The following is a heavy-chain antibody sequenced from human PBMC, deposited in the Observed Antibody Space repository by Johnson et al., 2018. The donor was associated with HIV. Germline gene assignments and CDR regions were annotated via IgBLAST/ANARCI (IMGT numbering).Heavy chain of an antibody. CDR1: GFTFSHAW. D-gene: IGHD3-22*01. J-gene: IGHJ3*02. V-gene: IGHV3-15*01. CDR2: IKSKTDGGTR. Sequence: MQLVESGGGLVKPGGSLRLSCAASGFTFSHAWMNWVRQAPGKGLEWVGRIKSKTDGGTRDYAAPVKGRFTIARDDSQNILYLQMNSLKTEDSAVYYCNTDRGDYARSGYSRAVDIWGQGAVVTVSS. CDR3: NTDRGDYARSGYSRAVDI.